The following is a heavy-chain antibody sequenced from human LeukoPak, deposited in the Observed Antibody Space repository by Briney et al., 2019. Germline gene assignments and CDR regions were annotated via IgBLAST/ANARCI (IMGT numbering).Heavy chain of an antibody. CDR1: GGSISSHY. Sequence: SETLSLTCTVSGGSISSHYWSWIRQPPGKRLEWIGYIYYSGSTTYNPSLESRVTISVDPSTNQFSLKVSSVTAADTAVYYCGRHPNWNYGWFDPWGQGTLVTVSS. V-gene: IGHV4-59*11. J-gene: IGHJ5*02. D-gene: IGHD1-7*01. CDR2: IYYSGST. CDR3: GRHPNWNYGWFDP.